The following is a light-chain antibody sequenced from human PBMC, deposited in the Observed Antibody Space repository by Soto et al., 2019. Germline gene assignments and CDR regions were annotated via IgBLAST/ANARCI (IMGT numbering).Light chain of an antibody. J-gene: IGLJ2*01. CDR3: QSYDSSLSVVV. CDR1: SSNIGAGYD. V-gene: IGLV1-40*01. Sequence: QAVVTQPPSVSGAPGQRVTISCTGSSSNIGAGYDVHWYQQLPGTAPKLLIYGNSNRPSGVPDRFSGSKSGTSASLAITGLQAEDEADYYCQSYDSSLSVVVFGGCTKVTVL. CDR2: GNS.